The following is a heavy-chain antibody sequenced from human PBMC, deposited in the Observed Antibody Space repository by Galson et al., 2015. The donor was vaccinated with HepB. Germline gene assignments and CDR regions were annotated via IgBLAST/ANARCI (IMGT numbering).Heavy chain of an antibody. CDR3: ARGGSSGWYPYYYYGMDV. D-gene: IGHD6-19*01. V-gene: IGHV1-69*06. CDR2: IIPIFGTA. J-gene: IGHJ6*02. Sequence: SVKVSCKASGGTFSSYAISWVRQAPGQGLEWMGGIIPIFGTANYAQKFQGRVTITADKSTSTAYMELSSLRSEDTAVYYCARGGSSGWYPYYYYGMDVWGQGTTVTVSS. CDR1: GGTFSSYA.